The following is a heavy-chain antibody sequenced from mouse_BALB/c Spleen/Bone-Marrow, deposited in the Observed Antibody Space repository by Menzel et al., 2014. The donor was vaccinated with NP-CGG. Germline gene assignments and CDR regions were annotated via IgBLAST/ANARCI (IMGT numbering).Heavy chain of an antibody. D-gene: IGHD2-4*01. Sequence: EVKVVESGGGLVQPGGSRKLSCAASGFTFSSFGMHWVRQAPEKGLEWVAYISSGSSNISYDGKVKGRFTISRDNPKNTLDLQMTSPRSEDTAMYYWTRKGALITHYYAMDYWGQGTSVTVSS. V-gene: IGHV5-17*02. CDR1: GFTFSSFG. J-gene: IGHJ4*01. CDR2: ISSGSSNI. CDR3: TRKGALITHYYAMDY.